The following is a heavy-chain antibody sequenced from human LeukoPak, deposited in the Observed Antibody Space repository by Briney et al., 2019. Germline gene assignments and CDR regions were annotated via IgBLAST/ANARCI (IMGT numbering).Heavy chain of an antibody. D-gene: IGHD3-22*01. CDR2: INPNSGGT. CDR3: ARDLAPYYYDSSGPHDAFDI. CDR1: GYTFTGYY. Sequence: GASVKVSCTASGYTFTGYYMHWVRQAPGQGLEWMGWINPNSGGTNYAQKFQGRVTMTRDTSISTAYMELSRLRSDDTAVYYCARDLAPYYYDSSGPHDAFDIWGQGTMVTVSS. J-gene: IGHJ3*02. V-gene: IGHV1-2*02.